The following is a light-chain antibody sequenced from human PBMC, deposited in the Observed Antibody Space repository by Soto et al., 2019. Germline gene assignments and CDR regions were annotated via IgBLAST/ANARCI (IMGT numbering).Light chain of an antibody. J-gene: IGLJ1*01. V-gene: IGLV2-14*03. CDR1: SRDVGGYNY. CDR2: DVS. Sequence: QSALTQPASVSGSPGQSITISCTGTSRDVGGYNYVSWYQHHPGKAPKLLIYDVSNRPSGVSNRFSGSKSDNTASLTISGLQPEAEDDSYCSSYTPSNTRQIVFGTGTKLTVL. CDR3: SSYTPSNTRQIV.